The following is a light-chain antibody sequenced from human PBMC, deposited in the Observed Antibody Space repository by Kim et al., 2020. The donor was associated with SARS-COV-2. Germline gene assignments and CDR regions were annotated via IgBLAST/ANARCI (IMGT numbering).Light chain of an antibody. J-gene: IGLJ1*01. CDR3: FSHAGSRALYV. CDR1: SSDIWTYNL. CDR2: EVT. V-gene: IGLV2-23*02. Sequence: QSVTISCTGTSSDIWTYNLVSWYQQHPGKAPKLIICEVTKRPSGVSDRFSGSKSGNTASLTISGLQVEDEADYYCFSHAGSRALYVFGTGTKVTVL.